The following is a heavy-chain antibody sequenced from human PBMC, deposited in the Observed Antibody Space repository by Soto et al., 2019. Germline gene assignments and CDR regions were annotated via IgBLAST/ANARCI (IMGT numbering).Heavy chain of an antibody. CDR1: GASISSSGYY. CDR3: ARATESHYFDY. J-gene: IGHJ4*02. CDR2: IYYRGTT. Sequence: QVQLQESGPGLVKPSQTLSLTCTLSGASISSSGYYWSWIRLHPGEGLEWIGYIYYRGTTYFNPSLTSPVTISTDTSKKEFSLTLTSVTAADTAVYYCARATESHYFDYWGRGILVTVTS. V-gene: IGHV4-31*01.